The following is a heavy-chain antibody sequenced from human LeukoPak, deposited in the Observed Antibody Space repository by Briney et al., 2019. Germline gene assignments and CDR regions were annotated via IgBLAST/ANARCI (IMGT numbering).Heavy chain of an antibody. CDR1: GYTLTELS. V-gene: IGHV1-24*01. CDR3: ATVPRFLEWLLYDY. CDR2: FDPEDGET. Sequence: VASVKVSCKVSGYTLTELSMHWVRQAPGKGLEWMGGFDPEDGETIYAQKFQGRVTMTEDTSTDTAYMELSSLRSEDTAVYYCATVPRFLEWLLYDYWGQGTLVTVSP. D-gene: IGHD3-3*01. J-gene: IGHJ4*02.